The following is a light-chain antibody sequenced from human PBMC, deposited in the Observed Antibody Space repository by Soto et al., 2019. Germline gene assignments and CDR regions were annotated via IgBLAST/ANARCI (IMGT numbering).Light chain of an antibody. CDR2: GHT. CDR1: SSNIGAGYD. Sequence: QSVLTQPPSVSGALGQRVTISCTGSSSNIGAGYDVHWYQQLPGTAPKLLIYGHTNRPSGVPDRFSGSRSGTSASLAISGLQAEDEADYYCQSHDSSLSTYVFGTGTKVTVL. V-gene: IGLV1-40*01. CDR3: QSHDSSLSTYV. J-gene: IGLJ1*01.